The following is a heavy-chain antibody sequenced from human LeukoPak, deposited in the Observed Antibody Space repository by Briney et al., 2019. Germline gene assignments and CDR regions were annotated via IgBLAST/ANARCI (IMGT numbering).Heavy chain of an antibody. CDR1: EFIFSSYE. CDR2: ISNGGSTI. D-gene: IGHD4-11*01. CDR3: ARGGYSNANKFYYHGMDV. Sequence: PGGSLRLSCAASEFIFSSYEMNWVRQAPGKGLEWVSYISNGGSTIYYADSVKGRFTISRDNAKNSLYLQMNSLRAEDTAVYYCARGGYSNANKFYYHGMDVWGQGTTVTV. V-gene: IGHV3-48*03. J-gene: IGHJ6*02.